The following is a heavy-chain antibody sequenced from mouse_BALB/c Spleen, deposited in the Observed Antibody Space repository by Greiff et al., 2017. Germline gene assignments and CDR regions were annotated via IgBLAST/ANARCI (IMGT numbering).Heavy chain of an antibody. V-gene: IGHV1-9*01. D-gene: IGHD2-4*01. CDR1: GYTFSSYW. Sequence: QVQLQQSGAELMKPGASVKISCKATGYTFSSYWIAWVKQRPGHGLEWIGEILPGSGSTNYNEKFKGKATFTADTSSNTAYMQLSSLTSEDSAVDYCASDYYDYQYYFDYWGQGTTLTVSS. CDR3: ASDYYDYQYYFDY. J-gene: IGHJ2*01. CDR2: ILPGSGST.